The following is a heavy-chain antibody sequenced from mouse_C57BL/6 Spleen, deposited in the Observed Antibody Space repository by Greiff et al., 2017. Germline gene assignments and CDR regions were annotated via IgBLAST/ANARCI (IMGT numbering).Heavy chain of an antibody. CDR1: GYTFTSYW. D-gene: IGHD1-1*01. CDR2: IHPNSGST. CDR3: AREGVTTVGPLGY. V-gene: IGHV1-64*01. Sequence: QVQLKQPGAELVKPGASVKLSCKASGYTFTSYWMHWVKQRPGQGLEWIGMIHPNSGSTNYNEKFKGKATLTVDKSSSTAYMQLSSLTSEDSAVYYCAREGVTTVGPLGYWGQGTTLTVSS. J-gene: IGHJ2*01.